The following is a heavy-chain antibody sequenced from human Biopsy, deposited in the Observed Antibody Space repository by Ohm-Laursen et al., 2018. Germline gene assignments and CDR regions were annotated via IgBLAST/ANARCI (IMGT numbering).Heavy chain of an antibody. Sequence: RSLRLSCAASGFTFSSYGMHWVRQAPGKGLEWVATMSYDGTQKYYGDSVKGRFTISRDNSKNTLYLQMNSLRVEDTAVYYCAKGRSGGTGHGNWFDPWGQGTLVIVSS. CDR1: GFTFSSYG. CDR2: MSYDGTQK. D-gene: IGHD3-10*01. J-gene: IGHJ5*02. CDR3: AKGRSGGTGHGNWFDP. V-gene: IGHV3-30*18.